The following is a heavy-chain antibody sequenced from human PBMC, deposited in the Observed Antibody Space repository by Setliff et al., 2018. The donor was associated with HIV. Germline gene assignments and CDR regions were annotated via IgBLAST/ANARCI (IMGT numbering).Heavy chain of an antibody. D-gene: IGHD4-17*01. V-gene: IGHV3-48*03. CDR3: VRPQDMVTTDPGDY. J-gene: IGHJ4*02. Sequence: PGGSLRLSCAASGFTFSNYDMNWVRQAPGRGLEWISHISSSTGRAIYYADSVKGRFTISRDDPKNSLYLQMNSLRLEDTAVYYCVRPQDMVTTDPGDYWGQGTSVTVSS. CDR1: GFTFSNYD. CDR2: ISSSTGRAI.